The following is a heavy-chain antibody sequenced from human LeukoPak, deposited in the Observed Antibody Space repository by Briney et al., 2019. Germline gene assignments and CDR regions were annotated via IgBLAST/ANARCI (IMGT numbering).Heavy chain of an antibody. CDR2: ISGSGGGT. D-gene: IGHD3-22*01. Sequence: AGGSLRLSCAASGFTFSSYAMSWVRQAPGKGLEWVSAISGSGGGTYYADSVKGRFTISRDNSKNTLYLQMNSLRAEDTAVYYCAKGSYYDSSGSFYFDYWGQGTLVTVSS. CDR1: GFTFSSYA. CDR3: AKGSYYDSSGSFYFDY. J-gene: IGHJ4*02. V-gene: IGHV3-23*01.